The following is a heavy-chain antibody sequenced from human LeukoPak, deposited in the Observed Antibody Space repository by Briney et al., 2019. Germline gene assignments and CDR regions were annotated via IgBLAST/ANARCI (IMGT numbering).Heavy chain of an antibody. D-gene: IGHD6-13*01. CDR1: GFTFSSSG. Sequence: PGGSLRLSCAGSGFTFSSSGMHWVRQAPGKGLEWVAIISFDGSKKYYADSVKGRFTISRDNSESTLFLQMNSLRAEDTAVYFCAKSIGAVGDFWGQGTLVTVSA. CDR2: ISFDGSKK. J-gene: IGHJ4*02. V-gene: IGHV3-30*18. CDR3: AKSIGAVGDF.